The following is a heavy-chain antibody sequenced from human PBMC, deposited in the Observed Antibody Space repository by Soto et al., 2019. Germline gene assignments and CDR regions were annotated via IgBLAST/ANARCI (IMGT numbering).Heavy chain of an antibody. Sequence: GGSLRLSCAASGFTFSSYAMHWVRQAPGKGLEWVAVISYDGSNKYYADSVKGRFTISRDNSKNTLYLQMNSLRAEDTAVYYCARYIAAAGTDYFDYWGQGTLVTVSS. D-gene: IGHD6-13*01. CDR2: ISYDGSNK. V-gene: IGHV3-30-3*01. J-gene: IGHJ4*02. CDR3: ARYIAAAGTDYFDY. CDR1: GFTFSSYA.